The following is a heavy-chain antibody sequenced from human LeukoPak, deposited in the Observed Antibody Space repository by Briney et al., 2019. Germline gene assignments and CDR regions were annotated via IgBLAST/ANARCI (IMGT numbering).Heavy chain of an antibody. V-gene: IGHV4-59*01. CDR1: GGSISSYY. J-gene: IGHJ4*02. Sequence: SETLSLTCTVSGGSISSYYWSWIRQPPGKGLEWIGYIYYSRSTNYNPSLKSRVTISVDTSKNQFSLKLSSVTAADTAVYYCARASGASSYYDSSGLRGYDYWGQGTLVTVSS. CDR3: ARASGASSYYDSSGLRGYDY. CDR2: IYYSRST. D-gene: IGHD3-22*01.